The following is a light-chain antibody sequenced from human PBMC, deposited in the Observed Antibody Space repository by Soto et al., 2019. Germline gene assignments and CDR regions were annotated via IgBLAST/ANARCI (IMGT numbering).Light chain of an antibody. CDR1: QSLLH. V-gene: IGKV4-1*01. CDR3: QQYYTTPVT. Sequence: DIVMTQSPDSLAVSLGERATINCKSSQSLLHLAWYQQKPGQPPKLLIYWASTRESVVPDRFSGSGSGTDFTLTISSRQAEDVAVYYCQQYYTTPVTFGQGTKVEIK. CDR2: WAS. J-gene: IGKJ1*01.